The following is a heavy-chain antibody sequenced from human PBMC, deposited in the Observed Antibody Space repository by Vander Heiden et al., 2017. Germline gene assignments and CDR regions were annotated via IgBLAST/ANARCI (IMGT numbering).Heavy chain of an antibody. V-gene: IGHV3-23*01. D-gene: IGHD5-18*01. CDR2: IIANCGTT. CDR1: GFPLTGYA. Sequence: EVQLLASGGGLVQPGGSLRLSCSASGFPLTGYAMNWVRQAPGRGLEWVSSIIANCGTTYYADSVKGRFTISRDNSKNTVYLQMNSLRADDTAIYYCAKANGFSYGRYYFDYWGQGTLVTVSS. J-gene: IGHJ4*02. CDR3: AKANGFSYGRYYFDY.